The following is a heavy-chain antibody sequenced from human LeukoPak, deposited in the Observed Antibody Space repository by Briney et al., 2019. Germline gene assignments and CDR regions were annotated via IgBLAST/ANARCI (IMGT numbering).Heavy chain of an antibody. J-gene: IGHJ3*02. CDR3: ARARSSYGYGDAFDI. Sequence: PGGSLRLSCAASGFTFTSYAMHWVRQAPGKGLEWVAVISFAGDIYYYADSVKGRFTISRDNSRSTLYLHMNSLRAEDTAVYYCARARSSYGYGDAFDIWGQGTMVTVSS. D-gene: IGHD5-18*01. CDR1: GFTFTSYA. V-gene: IGHV3-30*04. CDR2: ISFAGDIY.